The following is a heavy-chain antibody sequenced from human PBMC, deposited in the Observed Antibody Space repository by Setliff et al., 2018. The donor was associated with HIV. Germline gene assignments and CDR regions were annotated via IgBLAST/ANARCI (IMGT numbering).Heavy chain of an antibody. CDR3: AREATPRHSSGWVYFDY. CDR1: GFTFSNYE. V-gene: IGHV3-48*03. CDR2: ITGSGDTI. J-gene: IGHJ4*02. D-gene: IGHD6-19*01. Sequence: GGSLRLSCAASGFTFSNYEMSWVRQAPGKGPEWVSYITGSGDTIYYADSGKGRFTMSRDNAKDSVYLQMNTLRVEDTAVYYCAREATPRHSSGWVYFDYWGQGMMVTVSS.